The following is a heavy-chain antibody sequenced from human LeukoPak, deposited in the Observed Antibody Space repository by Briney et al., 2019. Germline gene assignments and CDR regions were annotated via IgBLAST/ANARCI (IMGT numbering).Heavy chain of an antibody. CDR3: APRCRGSYLLCVFDY. V-gene: IGHV3-23*01. CDR1: GFTFSSYA. D-gene: IGHD1-26*01. CDR2: ISGSGGST. Sequence: GGSLRLSCAASGFTFSSYAMSWVRQAPGKGLEWVSAISGSGGSTYYADSVKGRFTISRDNSKNTLYLQMNSLRAEDTAVYYCAPRCRGSYLLCVFDYWGQGTLVTVSS. J-gene: IGHJ4*02.